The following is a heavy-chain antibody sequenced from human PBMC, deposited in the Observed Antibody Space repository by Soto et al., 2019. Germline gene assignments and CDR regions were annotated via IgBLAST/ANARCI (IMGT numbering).Heavy chain of an antibody. CDR1: GGSITSSSYY. CDR2: IYYSGST. J-gene: IGHJ5*02. V-gene: IGHV4-39*01. Sequence: QLHLRESGPGLVKPSETLSLTCTVSGGSITSSSYYWGWIRQPPGKGLEWIGSIYYSGSTYYNPYLKSRVTIAVDTSKNQFSLKLSSVTAAETAVYYCATQEVGGTYVYTFDPWGQGTLVTVSS. CDR3: ATQEVGGTYVYTFDP. D-gene: IGHD1-26*01.